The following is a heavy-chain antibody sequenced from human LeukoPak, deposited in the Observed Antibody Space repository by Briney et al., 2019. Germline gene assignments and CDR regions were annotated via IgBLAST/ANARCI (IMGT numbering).Heavy chain of an antibody. CDR1: GYTFTSYG. V-gene: IGHV1-18*01. Sequence: GASVKVSCKASGYTFTSYGISWVRQAPGQGLEWMGWISAYNGNTNYAQKLQGRVTMTTDTSTSTAYMELSSLRSEDTAVYYCARGNYDFWSGYYTPYYFDYWGQGTLVTVSS. CDR3: ARGNYDFWSGYYTPYYFDY. D-gene: IGHD3-3*01. CDR2: ISAYNGNT. J-gene: IGHJ4*02.